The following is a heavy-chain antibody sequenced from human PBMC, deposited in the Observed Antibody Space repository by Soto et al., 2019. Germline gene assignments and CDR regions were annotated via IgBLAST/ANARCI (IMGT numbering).Heavy chain of an antibody. CDR2: IYPDDSDT. D-gene: IGHD1-1*01. CDR1: GYTFTGYW. CDR3: ARRLAATTPYSFDV. J-gene: IGHJ3*01. Sequence: GESLKISCKASGYTFTGYWIGWVRQLPGKGLEYMGIIYPDDSDTRYSPSFEGQVSISADKSINTAYLQWSSLKASDTATYFCARRLAATTPYSFDVWGQGTTVTVSS. V-gene: IGHV5-51*01.